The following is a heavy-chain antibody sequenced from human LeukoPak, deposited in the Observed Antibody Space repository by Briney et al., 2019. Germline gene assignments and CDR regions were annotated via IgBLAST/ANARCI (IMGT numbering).Heavy chain of an antibody. CDR3: ARGMVPAASLEYYYMDV. D-gene: IGHD2-2*01. CDR2: TSYDGREK. J-gene: IGHJ6*03. V-gene: IGHV3-30*03. Sequence: GGSLRLSCAASGFTFSGYGMNWVRQAPGKGLEWVAITSYDGREKYYADSVKGRFTISRDNSKNSLYLQMNSLRAEDTAVYYCARGMVPAASLEYYYMDVWGKGTTVTVSS. CDR1: GFTFSGYG.